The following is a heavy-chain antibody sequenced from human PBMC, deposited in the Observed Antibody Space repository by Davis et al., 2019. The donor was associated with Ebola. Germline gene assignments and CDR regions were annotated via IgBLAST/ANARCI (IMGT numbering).Heavy chain of an antibody. CDR3: ARLDEDDYLTGPDY. CDR2: ISYDGSNK. V-gene: IGHV3-30-3*01. D-gene: IGHD3-9*01. J-gene: IGHJ4*02. CDR1: GFTFTNYA. Sequence: GGSLRLSCVASGFTFTNYAIHWVRQAPGKGLEWVAFISYDGSNKDCADSVKGRFTISRDNSKNTVDLQMNSLRAEDTAVYYCARLDEDDYLTGPDYWGQGALVTVSS.